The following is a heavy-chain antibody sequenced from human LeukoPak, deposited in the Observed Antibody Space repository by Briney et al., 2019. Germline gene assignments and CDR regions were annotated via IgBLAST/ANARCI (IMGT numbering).Heavy chain of an antibody. V-gene: IGHV3-7*01. CDR3: ARSTSSSWYSVSDAFDI. CDR1: GFTFSSYW. D-gene: IGHD6-13*01. Sequence: PGGSLRLSCAASGFTFSSYWMSWVRRAPGKGLEWVANIKQDGSEKYYVDSVKGRFTISRDNAKNSLYLQMNSLRAEDTAVYYCARSTSSSWYSVSDAFDIWGQGTMVTVSS. CDR2: IKQDGSEK. J-gene: IGHJ3*02.